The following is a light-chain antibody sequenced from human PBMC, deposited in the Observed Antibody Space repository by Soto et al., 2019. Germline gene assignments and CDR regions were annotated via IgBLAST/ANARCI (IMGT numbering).Light chain of an antibody. Sequence: DIPMTQSPSTLSGSVGDRVTITCRASQTISSWLAWYQQKPGKAPKLLIYKASTLKSGVPSRFSGSGSGTEFTLTISSLQPDDFATYYCQHYDGYPQTFGQGTRLEIK. V-gene: IGKV1-5*03. CDR3: QHYDGYPQT. CDR2: KAS. J-gene: IGKJ5*01. CDR1: QTISSW.